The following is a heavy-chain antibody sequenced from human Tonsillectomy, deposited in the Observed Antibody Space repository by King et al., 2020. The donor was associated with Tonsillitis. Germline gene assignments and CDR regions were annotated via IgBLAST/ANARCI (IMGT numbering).Heavy chain of an antibody. CDR2: ISDSGAGT. J-gene: IGHJ4*02. CDR3: AKGACRVWYFDY. D-gene: IGHD2-21*01. CDR1: EFTFSNYA. Sequence: VQLVESGGALVQPGGSLRLSCAASEFTFSNYAMSWVRQAPGKGLEWVSSISDSGAGTFYAASVEGRFTISRDNSKNTLYLQRNSLRAGDTAVYFCAKGACRVWYFDYWGQGTLVTVSS. V-gene: IGHV3-23*04.